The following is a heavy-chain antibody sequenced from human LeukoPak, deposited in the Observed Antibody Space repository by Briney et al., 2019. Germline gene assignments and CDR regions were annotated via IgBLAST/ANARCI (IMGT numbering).Heavy chain of an antibody. J-gene: IGHJ4*02. V-gene: IGHV3-48*03. D-gene: IGHD3-10*01. Sequence: PGGSLRLSCAASGFTFSSYEMNWVRQAPGKGLEWVSYISSSGSTIYYADSVKGRFTISRDNAKNSLYLQMNSLRAEDTAVYYCPRDEVTMVRGLFRFDYWGQGTLVTVSS. CDR3: PRDEVTMVRGLFRFDY. CDR2: ISSSGSTI. CDR1: GFTFSSYE.